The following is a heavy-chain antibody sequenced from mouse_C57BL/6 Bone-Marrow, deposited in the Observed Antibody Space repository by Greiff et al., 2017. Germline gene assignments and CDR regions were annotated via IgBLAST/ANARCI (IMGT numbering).Heavy chain of an antibody. CDR1: GYAFSSSW. Sequence: QVQLQQSGPELVKPGASVKISCKASGYAFSSSWMNWVKQRPGKGLEWIGRIYPGDGDTNYNGQFKGKATLTADKSSSTAYMQLSSLTSEDFAVYFCASITAVVADYYAMDYWGQGTSVTVSS. J-gene: IGHJ4*01. CDR2: IYPGDGDT. D-gene: IGHD1-1*01. CDR3: ASITAVVADYYAMDY. V-gene: IGHV1-82*01.